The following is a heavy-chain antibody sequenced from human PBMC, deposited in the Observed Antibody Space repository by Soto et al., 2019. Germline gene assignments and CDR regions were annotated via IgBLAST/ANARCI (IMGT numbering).Heavy chain of an antibody. J-gene: IGHJ5*02. CDR2: ISGNSATT. CDR1: TFTFSNYG. Sequence: GGSLRLSCAVSTFTFSNYGMQWVRQAPGKGLEWVSVISGNSATTSHADSVKGRFTISRDNSRNTLYLQMSSLRADDTAVYYCAKGPWESPHCFDTWGQGALVTVSS. V-gene: IGHV3-23*01. D-gene: IGHD1-26*01. CDR3: AKGPWESPHCFDT.